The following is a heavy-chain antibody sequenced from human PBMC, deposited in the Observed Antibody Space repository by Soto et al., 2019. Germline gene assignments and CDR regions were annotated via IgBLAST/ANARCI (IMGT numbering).Heavy chain of an antibody. Sequence: PGGSLRLSCAASGFTFSTYTMNWVRQAPGKGLEWVSSISTSSSHIYYAESVKGRFTISRDNAKNSLFLQMNSLRAEDTAMYYCARDSVVVTATPEAFDIWGQGTMVTVSS. V-gene: IGHV3-21*01. D-gene: IGHD2-15*01. CDR1: GFTFSTYT. J-gene: IGHJ3*02. CDR3: ARDSVVVTATPEAFDI. CDR2: ISTSSSHI.